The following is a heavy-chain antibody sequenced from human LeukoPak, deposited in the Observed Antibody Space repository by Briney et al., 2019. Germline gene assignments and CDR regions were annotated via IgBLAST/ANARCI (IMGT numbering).Heavy chain of an antibody. CDR1: GVSLSTSGVA. CDR2: IYWDDDE. CDR3: AHSSVGSSGWSDLDY. Sequence: SGPTLVKPTQTLTLTCTFSGVSLSTSGVAGGWIRQPPGKPLEWLAFIYWDDDERYSPSLRSRLTIIKDTSKNQVVLTMTNMDPVDTATYYCAHSSVGSSGWSDLDYWGQGTLVTVSS. V-gene: IGHV2-5*02. D-gene: IGHD6-19*01. J-gene: IGHJ4*02.